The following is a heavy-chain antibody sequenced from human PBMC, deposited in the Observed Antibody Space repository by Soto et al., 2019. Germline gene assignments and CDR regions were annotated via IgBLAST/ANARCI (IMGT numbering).Heavy chain of an antibody. J-gene: IGHJ4*02. V-gene: IGHV4-31*03. D-gene: IGHD2-2*01. Sequence: SETLSLTCRVSCCSVSSWCFFWTWIPQGPGKGLEWIGYNYLREITSYHPFLKSRVTTSIDTSKHQLSLKLHSVNAADTAVYDCARLCCSRATCFKSDGRFLDFWGQGIPVTVSS. CDR2: NYLREIT. CDR3: ARLCCSRATCFKSDGRFLDF. CDR1: CCSVSSWCFF.